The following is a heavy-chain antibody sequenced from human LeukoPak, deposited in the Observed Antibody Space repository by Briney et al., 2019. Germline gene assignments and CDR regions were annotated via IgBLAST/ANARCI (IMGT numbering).Heavy chain of an antibody. J-gene: IGHJ6*03. V-gene: IGHV3-30-3*01. D-gene: IGHD3-3*01. CDR1: GFTFSSYA. Sequence: GRSLRLSCAASGFTFSSYAMHWVRQAPGKGLECAAVMSYDGSNKYYADSVKGRFTISRDNSKNTLYLQMNSLRAEDTAVYYCARVGGPRGYDFWSGPYYYYYMDVWGKGTTVTVSS. CDR3: ARVGGPRGYDFWSGPYYYYYMDV. CDR2: MSYDGSNK.